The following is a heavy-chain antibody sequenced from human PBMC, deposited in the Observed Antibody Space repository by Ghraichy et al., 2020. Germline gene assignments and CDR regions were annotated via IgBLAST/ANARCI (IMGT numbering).Heavy chain of an antibody. CDR3: ARDRPDDYYDSSGYYSPFDY. D-gene: IGHD3-22*01. Sequence: ASVKVSCKASGYTFTSYGISWVRQAPGQGLEWMGWISAYNGNTNYAQKLQGRVTMTTDTSTSTAYMELRSLRSDDTAVYYCARDRPDDYYDSSGYYSPFDYWGQGTLVTVSS. CDR2: ISAYNGNT. V-gene: IGHV1-18*04. J-gene: IGHJ4*02. CDR1: GYTFTSYG.